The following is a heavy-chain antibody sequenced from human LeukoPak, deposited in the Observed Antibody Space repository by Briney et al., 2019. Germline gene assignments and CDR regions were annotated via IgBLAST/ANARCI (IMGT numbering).Heavy chain of an antibody. V-gene: IGHV3-11*04. CDR3: ARPAYCGGNCYYFPDY. Sequence: GGSLRLSCAASGFTFSDYFMSWIRQGPGKGLEWVSHIDSSGTIYYADSVKGRATISRDNAKNSLYLQMNSLRAENTAVYYCARPAYCGGNCYYFPDYWGQGTLVTVSS. D-gene: IGHD2-21*02. CDR2: IDSSGTI. CDR1: GFTFSDYF. J-gene: IGHJ4*02.